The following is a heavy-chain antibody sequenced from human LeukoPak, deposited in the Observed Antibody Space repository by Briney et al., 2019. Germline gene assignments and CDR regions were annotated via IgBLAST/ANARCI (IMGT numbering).Heavy chain of an antibody. D-gene: IGHD1-1*01. J-gene: IGHJ4*02. V-gene: IGHV3-7*01. CDR2: IKQDGSEK. Sequence: GSLRLSCAASGFTFSSYWMSWVRQAPGKGLEWVANIKQDGSEKYYVDSVKGRFTISRDNAKNPLYLQMNSLRAEDTAVYYCARDTINWNYFDYWGQGTLVTVSS. CDR1: GFTFSSYW. CDR3: ARDTINWNYFDY.